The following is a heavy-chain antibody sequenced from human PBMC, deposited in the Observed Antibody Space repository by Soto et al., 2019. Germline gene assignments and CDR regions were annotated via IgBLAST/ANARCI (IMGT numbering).Heavy chain of an antibody. V-gene: IGHV1-69*13. CDR2: IIPIFGTA. D-gene: IGHD6-19*01. Sequence: SVKVSCKASGGTFSSYAISWVRQAPGQGLEWMGGIIPIFGTANYAQKFQGRVTITADESTSTAYMELSSLRSEDTAVYYCARLVAVAGRIDYWGQGTLVTVYS. CDR1: GGTFSSYA. CDR3: ARLVAVAGRIDY. J-gene: IGHJ4*02.